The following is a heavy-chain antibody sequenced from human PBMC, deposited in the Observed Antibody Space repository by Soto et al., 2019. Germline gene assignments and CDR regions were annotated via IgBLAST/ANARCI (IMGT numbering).Heavy chain of an antibody. D-gene: IGHD2-15*01. CDR3: ARGDCVGGTCYSLAGSFYYYIDV. CDR2: INSDGSVS. CDR1: GFTFSNYW. V-gene: IGHV3-74*02. J-gene: IGHJ6*03. Sequence: EVQLVESGGGLVQPGGSLRLSCAASGFTFSNYWMYWVRQAPGKGLEWVSRINSDGSVSSYADSVKGRLTISRDNVKNTLYLKMDSLRAEDTAVYYCARGDCVGGTCYSLAGSFYYYIDVWGKATTVTVFS.